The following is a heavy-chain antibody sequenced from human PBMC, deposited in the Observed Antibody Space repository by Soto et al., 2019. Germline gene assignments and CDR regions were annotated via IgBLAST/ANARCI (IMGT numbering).Heavy chain of an antibody. V-gene: IGHV4-34*01. J-gene: IGHJ4*02. CDR2: SNHSGST. CDR3: ARDKITGLFDY. D-gene: IGHD2-8*02. Sequence: QVQLQQWGAGLLKPSETLSLTCAVYGGSFSGYYWTWIRQPPRTGLEWIGESNHSGSTNYNPSLKSRVTISVDTSKNQFSLKLTSVTAADTAVYYCARDKITGLFDYWGQGTLVTVSS. CDR1: GGSFSGYY.